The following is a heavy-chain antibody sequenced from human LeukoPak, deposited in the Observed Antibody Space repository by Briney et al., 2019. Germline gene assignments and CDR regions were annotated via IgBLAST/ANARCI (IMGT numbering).Heavy chain of an antibody. CDR1: GFTFSSYE. J-gene: IGHJ1*01. CDR2: ISPSGEIT. CDR3: AKDEAWGRYKG. Sequence: GGSLRLSCAASGFTFSSYEMNWVRQAPGKGLEWVSGISPSGEITYYIDSVKGRFTISRDNSKYTVSLQMNSLRGEDTAVYYCAKDEAWGRYKGWGQGTLVTVSS. V-gene: IGHV3-23*01. D-gene: IGHD3-16*01.